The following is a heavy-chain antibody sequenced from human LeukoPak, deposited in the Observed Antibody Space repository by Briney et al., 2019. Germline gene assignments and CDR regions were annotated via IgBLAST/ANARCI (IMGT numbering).Heavy chain of an antibody. CDR2: IYYSGST. Sequence: SETLSLTCTVSGGSISSYYWSWIRQPPGKGLEWIGYIYYSGSTNYNPSLKSRVTISVDTSKNQFSLKLSSVTAADTAVYYCARGGYYGDYVVDYWGQGTLVTVSS. CDR1: GGSISSYY. J-gene: IGHJ4*02. CDR3: ARGGYYGDYVVDY. V-gene: IGHV4-59*01. D-gene: IGHD4-17*01.